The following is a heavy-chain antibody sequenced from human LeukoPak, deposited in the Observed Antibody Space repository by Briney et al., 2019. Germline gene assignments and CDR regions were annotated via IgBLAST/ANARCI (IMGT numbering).Heavy chain of an antibody. Sequence: GASVKVSCKASGGTFISCAISWVRQAPGQGLEWMGGIIPIFGTANYAQKFQGRVTITADESTSTAYMELSSLRSEDTAVYYCARAELLTPTQWFDPWGQGTLVTVSS. J-gene: IGHJ5*02. CDR2: IIPIFGTA. D-gene: IGHD2-21*02. CDR3: ARAELLTPTQWFDP. V-gene: IGHV1-69*13. CDR1: GGTFISCA.